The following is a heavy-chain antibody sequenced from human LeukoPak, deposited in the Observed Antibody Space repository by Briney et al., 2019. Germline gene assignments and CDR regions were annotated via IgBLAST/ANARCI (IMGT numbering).Heavy chain of an antibody. V-gene: IGHV4-30-2*01. D-gene: IGHD3-3*01. J-gene: IGHJ5*02. CDR2: IYHSGST. CDR1: GGFISSGGYS. CDR3: ARMVRFLEFDP. Sequence: SETLSLTCAVSGGFISSGGYSWSWIRQPPGKGREWVGYIYHSGSTYYNPSLKSRVTISVDRSKNQFSLKLSSVTAADTAVYYCARMVRFLEFDPWGQGTLVTVSS.